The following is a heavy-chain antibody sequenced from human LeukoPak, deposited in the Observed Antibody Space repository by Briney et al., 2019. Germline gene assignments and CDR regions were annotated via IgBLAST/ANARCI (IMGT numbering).Heavy chain of an antibody. CDR1: GFTFSSYS. D-gene: IGHD3-22*01. Sequence: GGSLRLSCAASGFTFSSYSMNWVRQAPGKGLEGVSSISSSSSYIYYADSVKGRFTISRDNAKNSLYLQMNSLRAEDTAVYYCARNLYYDSSGYYQYYFDYWGQGTLVTVSS. V-gene: IGHV3-21*01. CDR3: ARNLYYDSSGYYQYYFDY. J-gene: IGHJ4*02. CDR2: ISSSSSYI.